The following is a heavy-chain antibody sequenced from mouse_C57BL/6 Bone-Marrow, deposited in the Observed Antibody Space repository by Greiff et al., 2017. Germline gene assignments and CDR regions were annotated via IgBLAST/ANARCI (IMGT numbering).Heavy chain of an antibody. Sequence: VQLQQPGAELVKPGASVKLSCKASGYTFTSYWMHWVKQRPGRGLEWIGRIDPNSGGTKYNEKFKSKATLPVDKPSSTAYMQVSSLTSEGSAVYYCARQLRRRGAPSGFAYWGQGTLVTVSA. CDR3: ARQLRRRGAPSGFAY. J-gene: IGHJ3*01. CDR1: GYTFTSYW. V-gene: IGHV1-72*01. CDR2: IDPNSGGT. D-gene: IGHD3-2*02.